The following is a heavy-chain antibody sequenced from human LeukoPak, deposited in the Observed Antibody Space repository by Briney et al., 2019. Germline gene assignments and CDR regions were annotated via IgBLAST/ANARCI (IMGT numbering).Heavy chain of an antibody. CDR2: ITSGGITT. Sequence: PGGSLRLSCAASGINFNDYYMTWIRQAPGKGLEWLSFITSGGITTSYADSVRGRFTISRDNANNFLFLQMNDLRADDTAVYFCATLRIGFDSWGQGTLVTVAS. J-gene: IGHJ5*01. CDR3: ATLRIGFDS. D-gene: IGHD2-21*01. V-gene: IGHV3-11*04. CDR1: GINFNDYY.